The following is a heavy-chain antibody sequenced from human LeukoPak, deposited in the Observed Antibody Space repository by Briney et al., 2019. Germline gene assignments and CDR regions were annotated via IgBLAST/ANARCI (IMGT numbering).Heavy chain of an antibody. CDR1: GYTFTSYG. V-gene: IGHV1-18*01. D-gene: IGHD3-3*01. Sequence: RASVKVSCKASGYTFTSYGISWVRQAPGQGLEWMGWISAYNGNTNYAQKLQGRVTMTTDTSTSTAYMELWSLRSDDTAVYYCARERFLEWLLPNHYYYYYYYMDVWGKGTTVTVSS. J-gene: IGHJ6*03. CDR3: ARERFLEWLLPNHYYYYYYYMDV. CDR2: ISAYNGNT.